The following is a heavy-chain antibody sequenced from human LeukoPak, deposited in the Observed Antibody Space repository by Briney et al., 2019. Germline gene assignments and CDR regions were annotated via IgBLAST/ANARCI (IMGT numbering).Heavy chain of an antibody. CDR3: AKVYSAGWYPGYFDY. D-gene: IGHD6-19*01. Sequence: GGSLRLSCAASGFTFSSYGMSWVRQAPGKGLEWVSAISGSGGSTFYADSVKGRFTISRDNSKNTLYLQMNSLRAEDTAVYYCAKVYSAGWYPGYFDYWGQGTLVTVSS. J-gene: IGHJ4*02. V-gene: IGHV3-23*01. CDR1: GFTFSSYG. CDR2: ISGSGGST.